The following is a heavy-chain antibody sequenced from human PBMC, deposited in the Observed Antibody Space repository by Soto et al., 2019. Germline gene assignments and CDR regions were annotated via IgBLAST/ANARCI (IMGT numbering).Heavy chain of an antibody. CDR1: GFIFSNYN. V-gene: IGHV3-48*01. CDR2: ISSSSNTI. Sequence: EVQLVESGGGLVQPGGSLRLSCAASGFIFSNYNMHWVRQAPGKGLEWVSYISSSSNTIYYADSVKGRFTISRDNAKNALYLQMNSLRAEDTAVYYCARPRCGGDCYSPGYWGQGTLVTVSS. J-gene: IGHJ4*02. CDR3: ARPRCGGDCYSPGY. D-gene: IGHD2-21*02.